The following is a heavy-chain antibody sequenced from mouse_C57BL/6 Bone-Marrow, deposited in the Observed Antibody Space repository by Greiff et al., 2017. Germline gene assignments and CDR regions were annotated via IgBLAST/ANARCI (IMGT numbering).Heavy chain of an antibody. V-gene: IGHV5-16*01. CDR2: INYDGSST. D-gene: IGHD1-1*01. J-gene: IGHJ2*01. CDR3: ARGSSYDYYFDY. CDR1: GYTFTDYY. Sequence: DVQLVESEGGLVQPGSSMKLSCTASGYTFTDYYMAWVRQVPEKGLEWVANINYDGSSTYYLDSLKSRFIISRDNAKNILYLQMSSLKSEDTATYYCARGSSYDYYFDYWGQGTTLTVSA.